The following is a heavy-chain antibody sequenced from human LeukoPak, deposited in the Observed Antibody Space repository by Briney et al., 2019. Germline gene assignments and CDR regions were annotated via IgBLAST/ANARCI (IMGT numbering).Heavy chain of an antibody. CDR1: GGSVSSGSYY. CDR3: AREGSRDGYNPFDY. J-gene: IGHJ4*02. V-gene: IGHV4-61*01. D-gene: IGHD5-24*01. Sequence: SETLTLTCTVSGGSVSSGSYYWSWIRQPPGKGLEWIGYIYYSGSTNYNPSLKSRVTISVDTSKNQFSLKLSSVTAADTAVYYCAREGSRDGYNPFDYWGQGTLVTVSS. CDR2: IYYSGST.